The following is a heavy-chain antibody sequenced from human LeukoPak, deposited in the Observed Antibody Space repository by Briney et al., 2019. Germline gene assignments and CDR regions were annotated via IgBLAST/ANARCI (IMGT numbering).Heavy chain of an antibody. Sequence: QTGGSLRLSCAASGFTFSGSAMHWVRQASGKGLEWVGRIRSKANSYATAYAASVKGRFTISRDDSKNTAYLQMNSLKTEDTAVYYCNTAYGSGSYYTFDYWGQGTLVTVSS. J-gene: IGHJ4*02. V-gene: IGHV3-73*01. CDR1: GFTFSGSA. D-gene: IGHD3-10*01. CDR2: IRSKANSYAT. CDR3: NTAYGSGSYYTFDY.